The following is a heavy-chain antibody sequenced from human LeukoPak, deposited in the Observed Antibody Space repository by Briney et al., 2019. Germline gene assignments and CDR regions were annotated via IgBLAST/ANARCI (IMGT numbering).Heavy chain of an antibody. V-gene: IGHV3-48*03. J-gene: IGHJ4*02. CDR3: AGRIGYDFWSGYYG. CDR2: ISSSGSTI. CDR1: GFTFSSYE. Sequence: GGSLRLSCAASGFTFSSYEMNWARQAPGKGLEWVSYISSSGSTIYYADSVKGRFTISRDNAKNSLYLQMNSLRAEDTAVYYCAGRIGYDFWSGYYGWGQGTLVTVSS. D-gene: IGHD3-3*01.